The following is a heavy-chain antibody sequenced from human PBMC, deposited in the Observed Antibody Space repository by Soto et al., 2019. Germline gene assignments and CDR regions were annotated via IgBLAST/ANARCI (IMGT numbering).Heavy chain of an antibody. Sequence: SETLSLTCAVYGGSFSGYYWSWIRQPPGKGLEWIGEINHSGSTNYNPSLKSRVTISVDTSKNQFSLKLSSVTAADTAVYYCARSVGRFGELFNYWGQGTLVTVSS. CDR3: ARSVGRFGELFNY. CDR1: GGSFSGYY. CDR2: INHSGST. J-gene: IGHJ4*02. D-gene: IGHD3-10*01. V-gene: IGHV4-34*01.